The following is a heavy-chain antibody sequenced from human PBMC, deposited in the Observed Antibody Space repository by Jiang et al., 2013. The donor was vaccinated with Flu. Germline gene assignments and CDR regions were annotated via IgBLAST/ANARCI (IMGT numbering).Heavy chain of an antibody. CDR2: TWYDGSNT. CDR3: ARDSAPLXSTGYDY. CDR1: GFDFSMYG. J-gene: IGHJ4*02. V-gene: IGHV3-33*01. D-gene: IGHD5-18*01. Sequence: VQLLESGGGVVQPGRSLRLSCAASGFDFSMYGMHWVRQAPGKGLEWVSFTWYDGSNTYYGDSVKGRFTISRDNSKKTLYLQMNSLRAEDTAVYYCARDSAPLXSTGYDYWGQGTLVTVSS.